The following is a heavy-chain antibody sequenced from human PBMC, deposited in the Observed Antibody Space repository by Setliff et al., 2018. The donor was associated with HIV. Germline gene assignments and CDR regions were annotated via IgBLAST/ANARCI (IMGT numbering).Heavy chain of an antibody. Sequence: GASVKVSCKTSGYSFTRNQIHWVRQAPGQGLEWMGGIIPILGTTNYAQKIQGRVKFSADESTGTAYMDLTRLRVDDTAIYYCARGTWMQARWWFDSWGQGTQVTVSS. V-gene: IGHV1-69*13. J-gene: IGHJ5*01. CDR3: ARGTWMQARWWFDS. CDR1: GYSFTRNQ. D-gene: IGHD5-18*01. CDR2: IIPILGTT.